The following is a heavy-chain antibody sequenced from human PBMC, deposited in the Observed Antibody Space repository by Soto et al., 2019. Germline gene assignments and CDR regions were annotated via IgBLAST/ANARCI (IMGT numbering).Heavy chain of an antibody. D-gene: IGHD1-26*01. V-gene: IGHV4-59*01. J-gene: IGHJ6*02. CDR1: GGSISSYY. CDR2: IYYSGST. CDR3: ARDKLDSGSYPYYYYGMDV. Sequence: QVQLQESGPGLVKPSETLSLTCTVSGGSISSYYWSWIRQPPGKGLEWIGYIYYSGSTNYNPSLKSRVTISVDTSKNQFSLKLSSVTAADTAVYYCARDKLDSGSYPYYYYGMDVWGQGTTVTVSS.